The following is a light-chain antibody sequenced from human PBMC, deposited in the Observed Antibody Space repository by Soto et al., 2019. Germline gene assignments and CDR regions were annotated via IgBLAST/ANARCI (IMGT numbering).Light chain of an antibody. Sequence: QSALTQPASVSGSPGQSITISCTGTSSDVGAYNYVSRYQQHPGKAPKLMIYDVSNRPSGVSNRFSGSKSGNTASLTISGLQAEDEADYYCYSYTTSSTRVFGGGTKLTVL. CDR2: DVS. CDR3: YSYTTSSTRV. J-gene: IGLJ2*01. V-gene: IGLV2-14*01. CDR1: SSDVGAYNY.